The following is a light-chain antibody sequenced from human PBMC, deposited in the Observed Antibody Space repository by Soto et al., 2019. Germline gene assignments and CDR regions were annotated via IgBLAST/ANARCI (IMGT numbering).Light chain of an antibody. CDR3: QQYHTWPIT. CDR2: GAS. V-gene: IGKV3-15*01. Sequence: EIVMTQSPATLSVSPGERATLSCRASQSVSSNLAWYQQKPGQXPRXXIYGASTRATGIPARFSGSGSGTEFTLTISSLQSEDCEIYYCQQYHTWPITFGGGTKVDIK. J-gene: IGKJ4*01. CDR1: QSVSSN.